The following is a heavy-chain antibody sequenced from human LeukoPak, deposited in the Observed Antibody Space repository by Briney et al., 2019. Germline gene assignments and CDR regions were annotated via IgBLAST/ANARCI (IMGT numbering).Heavy chain of an antibody. CDR2: INHSGST. CDR1: GGSFSGYY. V-gene: IGHV4-34*01. D-gene: IGHD3-3*01. J-gene: IGHJ6*02. CDR3: ARGELRFLNYYYYGMDV. Sequence: PSETLSLTCAVCGGSFSGYYWSWIRQPPGKGLERIGEINHSGSTNYNPSLKSRVTISVDTSKNQFSLKLSSVTAADTAVYYCARGELRFLNYYYYGMDVWGQGTTVTVSS.